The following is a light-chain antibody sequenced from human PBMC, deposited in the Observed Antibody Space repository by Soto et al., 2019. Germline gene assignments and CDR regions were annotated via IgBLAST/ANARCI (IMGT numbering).Light chain of an antibody. V-gene: IGKV3D-15*01. CDR3: QQYNSNSKT. CDR1: QSVSSN. J-gene: IGKJ1*01. CDR2: DAS. Sequence: EIVMTQSPATLSVSPGERATLSCRASQSVSSNLAWYQQKPGQAPRLLIYDASNRATGIPARFSDSGSGTDFTLTISSLQPDDFATYYCQQYNSNSKTFGQGTKVDI.